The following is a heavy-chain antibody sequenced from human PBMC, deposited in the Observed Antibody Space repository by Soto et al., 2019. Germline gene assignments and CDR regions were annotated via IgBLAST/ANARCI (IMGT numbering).Heavy chain of an antibody. CDR3: VRDLMHGAFDS. J-gene: IGHJ4*02. CDR1: GFTFSTYS. CDR2: ISSSSSFI. D-gene: IGHD2-8*01. Sequence: EVQLVESGGGLVKPGGSLRLSCAASGFTFSTYSMNWVRQAPGKGLVWVASISSSSSFIYYADSLKGRFTISRDNAKSSLYLQMNSLRAEDTAVYYCVRDLMHGAFDSWGQGTLVTVSS. V-gene: IGHV3-21*01.